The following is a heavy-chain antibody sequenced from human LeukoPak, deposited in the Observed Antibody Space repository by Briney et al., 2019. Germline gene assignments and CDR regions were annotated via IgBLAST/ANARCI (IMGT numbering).Heavy chain of an antibody. V-gene: IGHV5-10-1*01. D-gene: IGHD6-6*01. CDR3: ARREQLAEIIDY. CDR1: GYSFTSYW. Sequence: GESLKISCKGSGYSFTSYWISWVRQMSGKGLEWIGRIDPSDSYTNYSPSFQGHVTISADKSISTAYLQWSSLKASDTAMYYCARREQLAEIIDYWGQGTLVTVSS. CDR2: IDPSDSYT. J-gene: IGHJ4*02.